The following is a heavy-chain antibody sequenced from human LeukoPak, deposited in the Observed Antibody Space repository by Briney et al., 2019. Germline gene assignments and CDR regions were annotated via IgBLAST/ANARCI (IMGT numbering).Heavy chain of an antibody. J-gene: IGHJ4*02. CDR2: ISQNGDNT. V-gene: IGHV3-64D*06. CDR1: GFSFSSYV. CDR3: MNPNHYGSGR. Sequence: GGSLRLSCSVSGFSFSSYVLHWVRQAPGKGLESVSGISQNGDNTYYADSVKGRFTIPKDNSENTLYLQMNSLRPEDTAVYYCMNPNHYGSGRWGQGTLVTVSS. D-gene: IGHD3-10*01.